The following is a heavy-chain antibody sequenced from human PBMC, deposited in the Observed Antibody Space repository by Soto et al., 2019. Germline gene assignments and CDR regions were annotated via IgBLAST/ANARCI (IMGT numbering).Heavy chain of an antibody. Sequence: QVQLVQSGAEVKKPGASVKVSCKASGYTFTSYGISWVRQAPGQGLEWMGWISAYNGNTNYAQKLQGRVTVTTDTSKSTAYMELRILRSDDRAVYYCARVVAGTLGVYYFDYWGQGTLVTVSS. J-gene: IGHJ4*02. V-gene: IGHV1-18*01. D-gene: IGHD6-19*01. CDR3: ARVVAGTLGVYYFDY. CDR1: GYTFTSYG. CDR2: ISAYNGNT.